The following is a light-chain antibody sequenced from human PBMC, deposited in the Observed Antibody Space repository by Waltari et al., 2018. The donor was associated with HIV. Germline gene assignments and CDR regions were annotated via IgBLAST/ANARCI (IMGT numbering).Light chain of an antibody. CDR2: DVN. Sequence: QSALTQPRSVSGSPGQSVTISCSGTFRDVGGYNFVSWYQQHSGKAPKLVIFDVNKRPLGVPDRFSGSKSGNTASLSVSGLQAEDEADYFCCSYAGSFTLLFGGGTNLAVL. CDR1: FRDVGGYNF. J-gene: IGLJ3*02. V-gene: IGLV2-11*01. CDR3: CSYAGSFTLL.